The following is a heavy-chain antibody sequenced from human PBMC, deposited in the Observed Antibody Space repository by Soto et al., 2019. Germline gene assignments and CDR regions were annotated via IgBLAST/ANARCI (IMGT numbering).Heavy chain of an antibody. V-gene: IGHV1-18*01. CDR3: ARLAYCGGDCSPVYYYYYMDV. Sequence: QVQLVQSGAEVKKPGASVKVSCKASGYTFTSYGISWVRQAPGQGLEWMGWISAYNGNTNYAQKIQGRVTMTTDTSTSTAYMELRSLRSDDTAVYYCARLAYCGGDCSPVYYYYYMDVWGKGTTVTVSS. CDR2: ISAYNGNT. J-gene: IGHJ6*03. CDR1: GYTFTSYG. D-gene: IGHD2-21*01.